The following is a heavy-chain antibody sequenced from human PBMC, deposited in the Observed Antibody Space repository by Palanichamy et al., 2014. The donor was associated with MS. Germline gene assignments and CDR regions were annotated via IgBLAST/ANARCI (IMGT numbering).Heavy chain of an antibody. V-gene: IGHV3-21*02. CDR3: ARDLRAGLDY. Sequence: EVRTGGGLGEGLVKPGGSLRLSCAASGFSFSSYSMHWVRQAPGKGLEWVSSISSSDIYIYYADSVKGRFTISRDNAKNSLYLQMNSLRTEDTAVYYCARDLRAGLDYWGQGTLVTVSS. CDR2: ISSSDIYI. J-gene: IGHJ4*02. CDR1: GFSFSSYS.